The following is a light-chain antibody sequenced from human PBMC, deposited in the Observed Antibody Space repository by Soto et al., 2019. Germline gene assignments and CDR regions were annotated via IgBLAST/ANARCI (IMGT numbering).Light chain of an antibody. CDR3: QQYNSYPFT. V-gene: IGKV1-5*01. CDR2: DAS. J-gene: IGKJ3*01. CDR1: QSINNY. Sequence: DIQMTQSPSTLSTSVGDRVTITCRASQSINNYLAWYQQKPGKAPNLLIYDASSLESGVPSRFSGSASGTEFTLTISTLQPDDFATYYCQQYNSYPFTFGPGTKVDIK.